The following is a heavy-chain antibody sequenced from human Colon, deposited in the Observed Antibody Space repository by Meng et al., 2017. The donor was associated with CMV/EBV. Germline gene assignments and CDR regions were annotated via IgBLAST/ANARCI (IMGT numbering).Heavy chain of an antibody. CDR1: GFIFSSYE. V-gene: IGHV3-48*03. CDR3: ARDPGYTSSGHDY. CDR2: ISSSGSTI. D-gene: IGHD6-13*01. J-gene: IGHJ4*02. Sequence: GESLKISCAASGFIFSSYEMNWVRQAPGKGLEWVSYISSSGSTIYYADSVKGRFTISRDNAKNSLYLQMNSLRAEDTAVYYCARDPGYTSSGHDYRGQGTLVTVSS.